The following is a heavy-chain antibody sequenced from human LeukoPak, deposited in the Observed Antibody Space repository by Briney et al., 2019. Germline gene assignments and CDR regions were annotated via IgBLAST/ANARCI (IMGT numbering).Heavy chain of an antibody. J-gene: IGHJ4*02. D-gene: IGHD1-14*01. Sequence: GGSLRLSCAASGFTFSGHWMSWVRQAPGKGLEWVANINQGGSDKYYVDSVKGRFTISRDNANNLLYLQMNSLRGEDTAVYYCTRDRSRAEDDWGQGTLVTVSS. CDR2: INQGGSDK. CDR1: GFTFSGHW. V-gene: IGHV3-7*01. CDR3: TRDRSRAEDD.